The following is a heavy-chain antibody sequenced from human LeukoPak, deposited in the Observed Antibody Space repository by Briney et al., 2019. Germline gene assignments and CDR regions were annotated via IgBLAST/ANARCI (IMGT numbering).Heavy chain of an antibody. CDR3: ARVRSNCSGGSCYEYYFDY. J-gene: IGHJ4*02. D-gene: IGHD2-15*01. CDR1: GFTFSSYW. Sequence: GGSLRLSCAASGFTFSSYWMSWVRQAPGKGLEWVANIKQDGSEKYYVDSVKGRFTISRDNAKNPLYLQMNSLRAEDTAVYYCARVRSNCSGGSCYEYYFDYWGQGTLVTVSS. CDR2: IKQDGSEK. V-gene: IGHV3-7*01.